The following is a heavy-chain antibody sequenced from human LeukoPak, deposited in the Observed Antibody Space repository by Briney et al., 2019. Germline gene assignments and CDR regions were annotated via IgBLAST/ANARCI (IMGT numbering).Heavy chain of an antibody. CDR1: GGSFSGYY. CDR3: ARVGIVGAYFDY. J-gene: IGHJ4*02. Sequence: SETLSLTCAVYGGSFSGYYWSWIRQPPGKGLEWIGEINHSGGTNYNPSLKSRVTISVDTSKNQFSLKLSSVTAADTAVYYCARVGIVGAYFDYWGQGTLVTVSS. CDR2: INHSGGT. V-gene: IGHV4-34*01. D-gene: IGHD1-26*01.